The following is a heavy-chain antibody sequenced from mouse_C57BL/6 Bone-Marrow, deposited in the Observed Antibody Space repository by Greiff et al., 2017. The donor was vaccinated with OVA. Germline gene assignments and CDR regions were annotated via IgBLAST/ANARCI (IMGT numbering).Heavy chain of an antibody. CDR3: ARRYYGSSWYFDV. V-gene: IGHV1-55*01. Sequence: QVQLQQPGAELVKPGASVKMSCKASGYTFTSYWITWVKQRPGQGLEWIGDIYPGSGSTNYNEKFKSKATLTVDTSSSKAYMQLSSLTSEDSAVDYCARRYYGSSWYFDVWGTGTTVTVSS. CDR1: GYTFTSYW. J-gene: IGHJ1*03. CDR2: IYPGSGST. D-gene: IGHD1-1*01.